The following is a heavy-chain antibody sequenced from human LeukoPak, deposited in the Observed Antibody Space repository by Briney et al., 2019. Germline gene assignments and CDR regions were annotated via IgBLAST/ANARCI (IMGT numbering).Heavy chain of an antibody. V-gene: IGHV4-59*01. J-gene: IGHJ4*02. Sequence: SETLSLTCTVSGGSISTYCWRWIRQPPGKGLEWIGYIYSSGSTNYNPSLKSRVTISVDTSKNQFSLKLSSVTAADTAVYYCARGHSTDWSFNLFDSWGQGTLVTVSS. D-gene: IGHD3-9*01. CDR3: ARGHSTDWSFNLFDS. CDR2: IYSSGST. CDR1: GGSISTYC.